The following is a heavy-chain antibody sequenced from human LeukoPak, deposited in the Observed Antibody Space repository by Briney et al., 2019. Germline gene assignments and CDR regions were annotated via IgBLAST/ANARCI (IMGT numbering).Heavy chain of an antibody. CDR3: ARTRGVGTTETYYYYYMDV. Sequence: SETLSLTCTVSGGSISSYYWSWIRQPPGKGLEWIGYIYYSGSTNYNPSLKSRVTISVDTSKNQFSLKLSSVTAADTAVYYCARTRGVGTTETYYYYYMDVWGKGTTVTVSS. CDR1: GGSISSYY. D-gene: IGHD1-26*01. V-gene: IGHV4-59*01. J-gene: IGHJ6*03. CDR2: IYYSGST.